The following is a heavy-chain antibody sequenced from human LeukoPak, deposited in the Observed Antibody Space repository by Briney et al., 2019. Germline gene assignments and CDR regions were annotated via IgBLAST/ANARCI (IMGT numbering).Heavy chain of an antibody. CDR3: RGAFDI. J-gene: IGHJ3*02. CDR1: GFTFSNAW. CDR2: IKSKTDGGTT. Sequence: GGSLRLSCSASGFTFSNAWMSWVRQAPGKGLEWVGHIKSKTDGGTTDYAAPVKGRFTISRDDSKNTLYLQMNSLKTEDTGVYYCRGAFDIWGQGTMVSVSS. V-gene: IGHV3-15*01.